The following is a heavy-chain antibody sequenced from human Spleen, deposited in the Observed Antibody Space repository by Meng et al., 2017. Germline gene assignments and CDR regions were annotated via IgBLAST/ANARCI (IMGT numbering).Heavy chain of an antibody. V-gene: IGHV3-30*01. CDR1: ELTSSSCG. CDR2: ISYHGSDK. CDR3: ARGVQSSWYFDL. D-gene: IGHD3-10*01. Sequence: GGSLRLSCVASELTSSSCGMHWVRQAPGKGLEWVTFISYHGSDKNYADSVKGRFTISRDNSKNTLYLQMNSLRAEDTAVYYCARGVQSSWYFDLWGRGTLVTVSS. J-gene: IGHJ2*01.